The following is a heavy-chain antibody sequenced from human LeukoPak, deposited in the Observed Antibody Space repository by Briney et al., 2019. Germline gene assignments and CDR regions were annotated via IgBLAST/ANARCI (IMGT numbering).Heavy chain of an antibody. Sequence: GASVKVSCRASGGTYSSSAISWVRQAPGQGREGMGGIIPIFGTANYAQKLEGRDTITADESTSTAYMELSSLRSEDTAVYYCATGVLMLDRTRGNYYYYVDVWGKGTTVTVSS. CDR1: GGTYSSSA. CDR2: IIPIFGTA. CDR3: ATGVLMLDRTRGNYYYYVDV. D-gene: IGHD2-8*01. J-gene: IGHJ6*03. V-gene: IGHV1-69*01.